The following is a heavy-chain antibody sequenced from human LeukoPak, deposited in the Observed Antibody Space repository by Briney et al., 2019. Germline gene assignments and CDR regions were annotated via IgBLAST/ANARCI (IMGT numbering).Heavy chain of an antibody. CDR1: GYSISISYY. J-gene: IGHJ4*02. CDR2: IFHSGAT. V-gene: IGHV4-38-2*01. CDR3: ARHPEYLPFDG. Sequence: SETLSLTCAVSGYSISISYYWGWTRQPPGEGLEWIATIFHSGATYHNPSVKSPVTISVDTSKSQFSLKLSSVTAADTAIYFCARHPEYLPFDGWSQGSLVTVPS. D-gene: IGHD6-6*01.